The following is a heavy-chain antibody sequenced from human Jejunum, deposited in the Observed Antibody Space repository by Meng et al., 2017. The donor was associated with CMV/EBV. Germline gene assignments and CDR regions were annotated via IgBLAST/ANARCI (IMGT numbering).Heavy chain of an antibody. Sequence: LSCAGSGFAFSHYVMHWVRQAPGKGLEWVTFIHYDASSKDYADSVKGRFTISRDNSKNTVYLQMNSLRPEDTAVYYCARDFQWHIDYWGQGTLVTVSS. V-gene: IGHV3-30*02. CDR1: GFAFSHYV. J-gene: IGHJ4*02. CDR2: IHYDASSK. CDR3: ARDFQWHIDY. D-gene: IGHD2/OR15-2a*01.